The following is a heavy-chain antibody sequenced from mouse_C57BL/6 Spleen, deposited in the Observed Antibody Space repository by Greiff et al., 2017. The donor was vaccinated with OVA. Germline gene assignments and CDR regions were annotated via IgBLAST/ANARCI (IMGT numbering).Heavy chain of an antibody. D-gene: IGHD1-1*01. CDR2: IYPSDSET. CDR3: ARGHGSSSFAY. Sequence: QVQLQQSGAELVRPGSSVKLSCKASGYTFTSYWMDWVKQRPGQGLEWIGNIYPSDSETHYNQKFKDKATLTVDKSSSTAYMQLSSLTSEDSAVYYCARGHGSSSFAYWGQGTLVTVSA. J-gene: IGHJ3*01. CDR1: GYTFTSYW. V-gene: IGHV1-61*01.